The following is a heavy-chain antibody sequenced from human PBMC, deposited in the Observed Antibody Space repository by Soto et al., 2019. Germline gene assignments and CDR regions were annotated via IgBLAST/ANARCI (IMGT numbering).Heavy chain of an antibody. CDR1: GGTFSSYA. Sequence: QVQLLQSGAEVKKPGSSVKVSCKASGGTFSSYAISWVRQAPGQGLEWMGEIIPIFGTANYAQKLQGRVTITADESTSTAYMELSSMRSEDTAVYYCARDRGPSSGYYPYWFDPWGQGTLVTVSS. V-gene: IGHV1-69*12. D-gene: IGHD3-22*01. J-gene: IGHJ5*02. CDR3: ARDRGPSSGYYPYWFDP. CDR2: IIPIFGTA.